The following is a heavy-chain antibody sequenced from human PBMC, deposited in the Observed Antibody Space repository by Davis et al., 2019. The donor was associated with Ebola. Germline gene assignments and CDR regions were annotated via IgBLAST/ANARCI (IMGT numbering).Heavy chain of an antibody. CDR1: GYTFTSYG. CDR2: INPHNGNT. V-gene: IGHV1-18*04. Sequence: AASVKVSCKASGYTFTSYGLTWVRQAPGQGLEWMGWINPHNGNTNYAQNVQGRVTITTDTSTSTAYMEVGILRSDDTAVYYCARAQLPTTSDHWGQGTLVTVSS. CDR3: ARAQLPTTSDH. D-gene: IGHD1-1*01. J-gene: IGHJ4*02.